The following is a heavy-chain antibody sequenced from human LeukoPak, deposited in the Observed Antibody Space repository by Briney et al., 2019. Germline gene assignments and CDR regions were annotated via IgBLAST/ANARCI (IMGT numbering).Heavy chain of an antibody. CDR1: GYSFTQSG. CDR2: ISAYNGNT. CDR3: ASSTKWELPDY. D-gene: IGHD1-26*01. J-gene: IGHJ4*02. V-gene: IGHV1-18*01. Sequence: ASVKVSCKTSGYSFTQSGITWVRQAPGQGLEWMGWISAYNGNTNLAQKFQGRVTITRNTSISTAYMELSSLRSEDTAVYYCASSTKWELPDYWGQGTLVTVSS.